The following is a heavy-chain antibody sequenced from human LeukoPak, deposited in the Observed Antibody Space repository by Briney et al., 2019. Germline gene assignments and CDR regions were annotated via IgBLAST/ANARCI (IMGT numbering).Heavy chain of an antibody. V-gene: IGHV4-4*09. J-gene: IGHJ4*02. CDR2: MYTSVTT. CDR3: ARHLAPYRPFHD. Sequence: AETLSLTCTVSGASISTYYWTWVRQPPGKGLEWIGSMYTSVTTTYNPSLKSRGTISVDTSKNRSSLNLISVTAADTAVYYCARHLAPYRPFHDWGQGSPVTVSS. CDR1: GASISTYY. D-gene: IGHD1-14*01.